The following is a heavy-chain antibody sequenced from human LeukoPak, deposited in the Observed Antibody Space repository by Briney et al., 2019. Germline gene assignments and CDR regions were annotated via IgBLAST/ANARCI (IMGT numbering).Heavy chain of an antibody. CDR2: IIPIFGTA. Sequence: ASVKVSCKASGGTFSSYAISWVRQAPGQGLEWMGGIIPIFGTANYAQKFQGRVTITADKSTSTAYMELSSLRSEDTAVYYCARSRKSSGWKYYFDYWGQGTLVTVSS. CDR3: ARSRKSSGWKYYFDY. J-gene: IGHJ4*02. V-gene: IGHV1-69*06. D-gene: IGHD6-19*01. CDR1: GGTFSSYA.